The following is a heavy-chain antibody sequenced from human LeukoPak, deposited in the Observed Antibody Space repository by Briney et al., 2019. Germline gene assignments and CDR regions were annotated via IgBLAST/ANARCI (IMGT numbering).Heavy chain of an antibody. CDR3: ARARRTRNMYGEYVVLFDY. D-gene: IGHD4-17*01. CDR1: GYTFTGYY. CDR2: INPNSGGT. V-gene: IGHV1-2*02. Sequence: GASVKVSCKASGYTFTGYYMHWVRQAPGQGLEWMGWINPNSGGTNYAQKFQGRVTMTRDTSISTAYMELSRLRSDDTAVYYCARARRTRNMYGEYVVLFDYWGRGTLVTVSS. J-gene: IGHJ4*02.